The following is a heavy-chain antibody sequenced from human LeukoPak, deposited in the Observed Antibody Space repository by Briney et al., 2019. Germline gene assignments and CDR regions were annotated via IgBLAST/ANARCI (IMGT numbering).Heavy chain of an antibody. CDR3: ARGRRYYGSGSYSNLDY. D-gene: IGHD3-10*01. CDR1: GGSFSGYY. J-gene: IGHJ4*02. CDR2: INHSGSN. V-gene: IGHV4-34*01. Sequence: SETLSLTCAVYGGSFSGYYWSWLRQPPGKGVEWVGEINHSGSNNYNTSLKSRVNISEDMTKKQFSLKLSSVTAADTAVYYCARGRRYYGSGSYSNLDYWGQGTLVTVSS.